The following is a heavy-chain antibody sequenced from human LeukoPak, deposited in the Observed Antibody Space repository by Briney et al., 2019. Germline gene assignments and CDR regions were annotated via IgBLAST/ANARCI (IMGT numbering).Heavy chain of an antibody. Sequence: SGGSLRLSCAASGFTFSSYWMSWVRQAPGKGLEWVANIKQDGSEKYYVDSVKGRFTISRDNAKNSLYLQMNSLRAEDTAVYYCARVGYSYGYRRLYFDYWGQGTLVTVSS. V-gene: IGHV3-7*01. CDR3: ARVGYSYGYRRLYFDY. CDR1: GFTFSSYW. D-gene: IGHD5-18*01. CDR2: IKQDGSEK. J-gene: IGHJ4*02.